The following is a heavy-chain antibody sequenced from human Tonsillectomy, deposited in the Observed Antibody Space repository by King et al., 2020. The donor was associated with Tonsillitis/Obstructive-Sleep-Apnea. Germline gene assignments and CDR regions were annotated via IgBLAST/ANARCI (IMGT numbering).Heavy chain of an antibody. CDR3: AKVRVAYNWHGDDAFDI. Sequence: VQLVESGGGLVHPGGSLRLSCAASGFTFSSYAMNLVRQAPGKGLEWVSTISNSGDSTYYADSVKGRFTISRDQYNNMLYLQMNSLRAEDTAVYYCAKVRVAYNWHGDDAFDIWGQGTMVTVSS. CDR2: ISNSGDST. CDR1: GFTFSSYA. J-gene: IGHJ3*02. D-gene: IGHD1-20*01. V-gene: IGHV3-23*04.